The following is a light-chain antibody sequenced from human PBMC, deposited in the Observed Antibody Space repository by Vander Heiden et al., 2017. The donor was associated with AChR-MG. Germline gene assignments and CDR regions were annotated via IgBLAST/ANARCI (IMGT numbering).Light chain of an antibody. CDR1: QSVSSSH. CDR3: QHDGGSTWT. CDR2: AAS. J-gene: IGKJ1*01. V-gene: IGKV3-20*01. Sequence: EIVLTQSPGTLSSSPGERAALSCGASQSVSSSHIAWYQQRPGQAPRLLIYAASIRATDIPDKFSGSGSGTDFTLTISRLEPEDFAVYYCQHDGGSTWTFGQGTKVDIK.